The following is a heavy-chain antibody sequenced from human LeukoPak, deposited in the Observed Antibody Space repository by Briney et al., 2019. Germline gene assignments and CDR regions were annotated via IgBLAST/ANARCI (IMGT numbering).Heavy chain of an antibody. CDR3: ARRGTIAVPVFWFDP. D-gene: IGHD6-19*01. Sequence: GGSLRLSCAASGFTVSHYWMNWVRQAPGKGLVWISRISGDGRTISYADSVKGRFTISRDNAKNTLSLQMNNLRGEDTAVYYCARRGTIAVPVFWFDPWGQGTLVIVSS. CDR2: ISGDGRTI. CDR1: GFTVSHYW. V-gene: IGHV3-74*01. J-gene: IGHJ5*02.